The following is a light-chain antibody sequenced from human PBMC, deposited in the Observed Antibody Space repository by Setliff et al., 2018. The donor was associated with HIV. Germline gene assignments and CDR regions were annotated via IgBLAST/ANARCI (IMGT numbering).Light chain of an antibody. CDR2: STY. Sequence: QSALPQPPSASGAPGQRVTISCSGSSSNVGDNAVSWYQQLPGTAPKLLIYSTYLRPSGVPARFSGSKSGTSASLAISGLQSEDEADYYCASWDDSLNGYVFGTGTKVTVL. CDR1: SSNVGDNA. J-gene: IGLJ1*01. V-gene: IGLV1-44*01. CDR3: ASWDDSLNGYV.